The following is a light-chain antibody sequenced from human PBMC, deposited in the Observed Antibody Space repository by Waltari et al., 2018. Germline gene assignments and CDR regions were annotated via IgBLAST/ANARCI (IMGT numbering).Light chain of an antibody. CDR3: SSYTASRHYV. J-gene: IGLJ1*01. CDR2: DVS. CDR1: SSDVGAYDY. V-gene: IGLV2-14*03. Sequence: QSALTQPASVSGSPGQSITISCTGTSSDVGAYDYVSWYQQYPGKAPQLVIHDVSSRPSGTSDRFSGSKSDNTASLIISGLQADDEADYYCSSYTASRHYVFGTGTKVTVL.